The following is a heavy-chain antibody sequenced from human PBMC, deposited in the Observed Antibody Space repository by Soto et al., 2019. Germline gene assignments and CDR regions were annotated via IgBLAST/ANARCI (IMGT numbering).Heavy chain of an antibody. V-gene: IGHV4-34*01. CDR1: GGSFSGYY. J-gene: IGHJ5*02. CDR3: ASEPDHLTIAAKNWFDP. CDR2: INHSGST. Sequence: SETLSLTCAVYGGSFSGYYWSWIRQPPGKGLEWIGEINHSGSTNYNPSLKSRVTISVDTSKNQFSLKLSSVTAADTAVYYCASEPDHLTIAAKNWFDPWGQGTLVTVSS. D-gene: IGHD6-13*01.